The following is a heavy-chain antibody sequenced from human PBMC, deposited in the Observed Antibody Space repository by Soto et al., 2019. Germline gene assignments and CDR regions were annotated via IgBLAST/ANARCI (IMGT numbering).Heavy chain of an antibody. CDR1: GYSFTIYW. CDR3: ARSQFDYIWGTSGYFDY. D-gene: IGHD3-16*01. Sequence: PGESLKISCKGSGYSFTIYWIGWVRQMPGKGLEWMGIIYPGDSDTRYSPSFQGQVTISADKSISTAYLQWSSLKASDTAMYYCARSQFDYIWGTSGYFDYWGQGTLVTVSS. CDR2: IYPGDSDT. V-gene: IGHV5-51*01. J-gene: IGHJ4*02.